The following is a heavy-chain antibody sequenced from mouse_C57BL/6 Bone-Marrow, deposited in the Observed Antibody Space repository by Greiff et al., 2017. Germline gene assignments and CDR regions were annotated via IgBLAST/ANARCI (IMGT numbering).Heavy chain of an antibody. D-gene: IGHD3-2*02. CDR1: GYTFTSYW. J-gene: IGHJ2*01. CDR3: ARSRQLRLRYFDY. V-gene: IGHV1-64*01. Sequence: VQLQQSGAELVKPGASVKLSCKASGYTFTSYWMHWVKQRPGQGLEWIGMIHPNSGSTNYNEKFKSKATLTVDKSSSTAYMQLSSLTSEDSAVYYCARSRQLRLRYFDYWGQGTTLTVSS. CDR2: IHPNSGST.